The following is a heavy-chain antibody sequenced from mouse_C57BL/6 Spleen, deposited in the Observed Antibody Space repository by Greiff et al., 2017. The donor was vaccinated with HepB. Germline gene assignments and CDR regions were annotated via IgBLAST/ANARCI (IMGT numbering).Heavy chain of an antibody. V-gene: IGHV1-82*01. CDR3: ARIPPVAGAMDY. J-gene: IGHJ4*01. Sequence: VQLQQSGPELVKPGASVKISCKASGYAFSSSWMNWVKQRPGKGLEWIGRIYPGDGDTNYNGKFKGKATLTADKSSSTAYMQLSSLTSEDSAVYFCARIPPVAGAMDYWGQGTSVTVSS. CDR2: IYPGDGDT. CDR1: GYAFSSSW.